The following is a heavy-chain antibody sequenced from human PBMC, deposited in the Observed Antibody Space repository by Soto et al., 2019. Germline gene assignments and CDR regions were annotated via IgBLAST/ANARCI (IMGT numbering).Heavy chain of an antibody. Sequence: VQLVESGGGLVQPGRSLRLSCAASGFTFDDYAMHWVRQAPEKGLEWISGINFNGRSIGYADSVKGRFTISRDNAKNSRYREMNILRAEDTAFYYCVKVLGLEPPKFAQWGQGTLVTVSS. CDR1: GFTFDDYA. D-gene: IGHD1-1*01. CDR3: VKVLGLEPPKFAQ. V-gene: IGHV3-9*01. J-gene: IGHJ4*02. CDR2: INFNGRSI.